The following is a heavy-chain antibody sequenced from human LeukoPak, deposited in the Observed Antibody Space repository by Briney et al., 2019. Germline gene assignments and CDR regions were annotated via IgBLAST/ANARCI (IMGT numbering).Heavy chain of an antibody. CDR3: ARDGWSGVFDY. Sequence: SETLSLTCTASGGSISSYHWSWIRQPPGPGLEWIGYIYYSGSTNYNPSLKSRVTISVDTSKNQFSLKLSSVTAADTAVYYCARDGWSGVFDYWGQRTLVTVSS. V-gene: IGHV4-59*01. CDR1: GGSISSYH. CDR2: IYYSGST. D-gene: IGHD3-3*01. J-gene: IGHJ4*02.